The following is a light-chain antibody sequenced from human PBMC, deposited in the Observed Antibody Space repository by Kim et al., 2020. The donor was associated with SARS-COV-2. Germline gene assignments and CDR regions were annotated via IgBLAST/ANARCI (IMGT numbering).Light chain of an antibody. CDR2: YDS. V-gene: IGLV3-21*04. Sequence: SYELTQPPSVSVAPGKTARITCGGNNIGSKSVHWYQQKPGQAPVLVIYYDSDRPSGIPERFSGCNSGNTATLTISRVEAGDEADYYCQVWDSSSDHAVFG. J-gene: IGLJ2*01. CDR3: QVWDSSSDHAV. CDR1: NIGSKS.